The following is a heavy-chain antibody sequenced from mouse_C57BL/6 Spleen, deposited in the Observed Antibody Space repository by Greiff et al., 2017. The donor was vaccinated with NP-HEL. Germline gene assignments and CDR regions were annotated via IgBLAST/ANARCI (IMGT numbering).Heavy chain of an antibody. CDR1: GFTFSDYG. V-gene: IGHV5-17*01. D-gene: IGHD3-2*02. Sequence: EVQVVESGGGLVKPGGSLKLSCAASGFTFSDYGMHWVRQAPEKGLEWVAYISSGSSTIYYADTVQGRITISRDNAKNTLFLQMTSLRSEDTAMYYCAITAQAWAWFAYWGQGTLVTVSA. J-gene: IGHJ3*01. CDR3: AITAQAWAWFAY. CDR2: ISSGSSTI.